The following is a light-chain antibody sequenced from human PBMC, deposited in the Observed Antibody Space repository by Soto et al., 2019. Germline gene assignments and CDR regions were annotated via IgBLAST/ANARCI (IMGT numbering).Light chain of an antibody. Sequence: YVSPGERATLSCRASQSVRSNLAWYQHKPGQAPRLLIYDGSTRALGIPARFSGSESGTEFTLTISSLQSEDFAVYFCQQYDDWPITFGQGTRLEIK. CDR2: DGS. CDR3: QQYDDWPIT. V-gene: IGKV3-15*01. J-gene: IGKJ5*01. CDR1: QSVRSN.